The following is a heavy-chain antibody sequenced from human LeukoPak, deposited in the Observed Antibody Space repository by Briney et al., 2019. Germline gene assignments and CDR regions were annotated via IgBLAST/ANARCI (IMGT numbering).Heavy chain of an antibody. Sequence: ASVKVSCKASGYTFTGYYMHWVRQAPGQGLEWMGWINPNSGGTNYAQKFQGRVTMTRDTSISTAYMELSRLRSDDTAVYYCARDRLLWFGELSSVEDYWGQGTLVTVSS. D-gene: IGHD3-10*01. CDR1: GYTFTGYY. CDR2: INPNSGGT. V-gene: IGHV1-2*02. J-gene: IGHJ4*02. CDR3: ARDRLLWFGELSSVEDY.